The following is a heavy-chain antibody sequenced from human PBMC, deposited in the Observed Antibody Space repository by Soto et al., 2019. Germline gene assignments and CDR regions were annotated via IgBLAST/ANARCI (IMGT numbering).Heavy chain of an antibody. Sequence: QVQLVQSGAEVKKPGASVKVSCKASGYTFTSYAMHWVRQAPGQRLEWMGWINAGNGNTKYSQKFQGRVTITRDTSASTDYMALSSLRSEDTAVYYCETALGVVTDDYWGQGTLVTVSS. V-gene: IGHV1-3*01. J-gene: IGHJ4*02. CDR2: INAGNGNT. CDR3: ETALGVVTDDY. CDR1: GYTFTSYA. D-gene: IGHD2-15*01.